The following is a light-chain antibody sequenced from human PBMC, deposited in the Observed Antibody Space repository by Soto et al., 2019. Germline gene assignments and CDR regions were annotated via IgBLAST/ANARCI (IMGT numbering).Light chain of an antibody. V-gene: IGLV2-14*01. CDR3: SSYTSRSTLDRVV. CDR1: SSDVGGYNY. J-gene: IGLJ2*01. CDR2: EVS. Sequence: QSALTQPASVSGSPGQSITISCTGTSSDVGGYNYVSWYQQHPGKAPKLMIYEVSNRPSGVSNRFSGSKSGNTASLTISGLQAEDAADYYCSSYTSRSTLDRVVFGGGTKLTVL.